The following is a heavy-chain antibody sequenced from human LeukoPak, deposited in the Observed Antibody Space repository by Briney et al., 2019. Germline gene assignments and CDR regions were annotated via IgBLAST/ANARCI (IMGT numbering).Heavy chain of an antibody. CDR3: ARDRYDLVTGYNDAFDV. CDR2: IKQDGSEK. D-gene: IGHD3-9*01. V-gene: IGHV3-7*01. Sequence: PGGSLRLSCAASGFPFTTYWMSWVRRAPGKGLEWLANIKQDGSEKYYVDSVKGRFTISRDNAKNSVYLQMSSLRAEDTAVYYCARDRYDLVTGYNDAFDVRGQGTMVTVSS. CDR1: GFPFTTYW. J-gene: IGHJ3*01.